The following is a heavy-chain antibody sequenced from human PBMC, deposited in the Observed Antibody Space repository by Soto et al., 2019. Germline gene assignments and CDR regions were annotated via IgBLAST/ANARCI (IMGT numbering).Heavy chain of an antibody. CDR2: IYYSGST. D-gene: IGHD6-13*01. CDR1: GGSISSSSYY. CDR3: ASTKTRRSIAAAGRGAIDY. J-gene: IGHJ4*02. Sequence: SETLSLTCTVSGGSISSSSYYWGWIRQPPGKGLEWIGSIYYSGSTYYNPSLKSRVTISVDTSKNQFSLKLSSVTAADTAVYYCASTKTRRSIAAAGRGAIDYWGQGTLVTVSS. V-gene: IGHV4-39*01.